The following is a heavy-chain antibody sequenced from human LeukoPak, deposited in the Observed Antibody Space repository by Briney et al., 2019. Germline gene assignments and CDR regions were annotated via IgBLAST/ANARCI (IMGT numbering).Heavy chain of an antibody. CDR3: ARETSGYCEGGTCYSFHYFDH. CDR2: ISDSYGPT. CDR1: GFSVGSYA. D-gene: IGHD2-15*01. Sequence: GGSLRLSCAASGFSVGSYAMSWVRQAPGKGLQWVSHISDSYGPTYPSDSVKGRFTISRDNSKNMLYLQMNILRAEDTAIYCCARETSGYCEGGTCYSFHYFDHWGQGVLVTVSS. V-gene: IGHV3-23*01. J-gene: IGHJ4*02.